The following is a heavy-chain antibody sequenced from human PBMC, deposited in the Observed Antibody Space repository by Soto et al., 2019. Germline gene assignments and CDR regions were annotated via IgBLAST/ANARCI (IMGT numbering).Heavy chain of an antibody. D-gene: IGHD6-19*01. V-gene: IGHV4-38-2*01. CDR1: GYSISSGYY. J-gene: IGHJ4*02. Sequence: SETRSLTCAVSGYSISSGYYCGWIRPPPGKGLEWIGSIYHIGNTYYNPSLKSRVTISVDTSKDHFSLKLSSVTAADTAVYYCARARIVVAGTIADYLGKETIVTGSS. CDR3: ARARIVVAGTIADY. CDR2: IYHIGNT.